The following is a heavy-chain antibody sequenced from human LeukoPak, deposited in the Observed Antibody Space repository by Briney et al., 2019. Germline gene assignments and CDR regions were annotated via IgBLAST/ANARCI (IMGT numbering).Heavy chain of an antibody. CDR1: GFTFRNYG. Sequence: GRSLRLSCAASGFTFRNYGMHWVRQAPGKGLECVAVIWFGGKHQYYEDSVKGRFTLSRDNSNNTLYLQMNSLRVEDTAVYYCAKGPTQILRFLRDGKTYYMDVWGKGTSVLVSS. V-gene: IGHV3-33*06. CDR3: AKGPTQILRFLRDGKTYYMDV. J-gene: IGHJ6*03. CDR2: IWFGGKHQ. D-gene: IGHD3-3*01.